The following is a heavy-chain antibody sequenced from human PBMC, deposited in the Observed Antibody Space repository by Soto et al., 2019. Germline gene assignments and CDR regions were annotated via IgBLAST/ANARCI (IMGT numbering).Heavy chain of an antibody. J-gene: IGHJ3*02. CDR1: GYTFTSYD. V-gene: IGHV1-8*01. CDR2: MNPNSGNT. CDR3: ARGSYYDYVWGSPGHAFDI. Sequence: ASVKVSCKASGYTFTSYDINWVRQATGQGLEWMGWMNPNSGNTGYAQKFQGRVTMTRNTSINTAYMELSSLRSEDTAVYYCARGSYYDYVWGSPGHAFDIWGQGTMVTVSS. D-gene: IGHD3-16*01.